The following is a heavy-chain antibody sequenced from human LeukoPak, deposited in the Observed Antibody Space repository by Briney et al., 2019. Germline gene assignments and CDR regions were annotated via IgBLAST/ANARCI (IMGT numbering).Heavy chain of an antibody. V-gene: IGHV1-18*01. Sequence: GASVKVSCKASGYTFTSYAMNWVRQAPGQGLEWMGWISAYNGNTNYAQKLQGRVTMTTDTSTSTAYMELRSLRSDDTAVYYCARGKSTHSSWYSDPWGQGTLVPVSS. J-gene: IGHJ5*02. D-gene: IGHD6-13*01. CDR1: GYTFTSYA. CDR3: ARGKSTHSSWYSDP. CDR2: ISAYNGNT.